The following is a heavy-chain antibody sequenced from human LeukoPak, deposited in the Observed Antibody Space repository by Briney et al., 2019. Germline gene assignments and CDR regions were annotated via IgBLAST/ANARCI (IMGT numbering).Heavy chain of an antibody. Sequence: GGSLRLSCAASGSTFSSYGMHWVRQAPGKGLEWVAVISYDGSNKYYADSVKGRFTISRDNSKNTLYLQMNSLRAEDTAVYYCAKEGEQEEFDYWGQGTLVTVSS. CDR3: AKEGEQEEFDY. D-gene: IGHD1-26*01. J-gene: IGHJ4*02. CDR2: ISYDGSNK. V-gene: IGHV3-30*18. CDR1: GSTFSSYG.